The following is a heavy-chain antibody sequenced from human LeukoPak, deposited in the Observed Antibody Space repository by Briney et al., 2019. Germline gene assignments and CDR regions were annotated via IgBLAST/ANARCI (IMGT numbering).Heavy chain of an antibody. J-gene: IGHJ4*02. D-gene: IGHD2-15*01. V-gene: IGHV3-23*01. CDR3: AKAPTIYCSGGSCQLHFDY. Sequence: QTGGSLRLSCAASGFTFSSYAMSWVRQAPGKGLEWVSAISGSGGSTYYADSVKGRFTISRDNSKNTLYLQMNSLRAEDTAVYYCAKAPTIYCSGGSCQLHFDYWGQGTLVTVSS. CDR2: ISGSGGST. CDR1: GFTFSSYA.